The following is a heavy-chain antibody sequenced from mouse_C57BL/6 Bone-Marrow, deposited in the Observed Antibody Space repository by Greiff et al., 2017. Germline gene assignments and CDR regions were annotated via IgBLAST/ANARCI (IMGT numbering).Heavy chain of an antibody. Sequence: QVQLQQSGAELARPGASVKMSCKASGYTFTSYTMHWVHQRPGQGLEWIGYINPSRGYTKYTQKIKDKATLTADKSSSSAYMQLSSLTSEDSAFYYCARELGSDDWGQGTTLTVSS. J-gene: IGHJ2*01. D-gene: IGHD2-14*01. CDR3: ARELGSDD. V-gene: IGHV1-4*01. CDR2: INPSRGYT. CDR1: GYTFTSYT.